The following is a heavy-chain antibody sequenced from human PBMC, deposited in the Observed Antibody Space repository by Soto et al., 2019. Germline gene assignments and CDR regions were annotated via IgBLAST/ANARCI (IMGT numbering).Heavy chain of an antibody. V-gene: IGHV4-39*01. CDR3: ARLDGNSADYYYGMDV. Sequence: PAPLSRTYDSSVDSITRTSGLWALIQHTPGKWLEWIGTICYSGSTYYNPSLQSRVTMSVDTSKNQFSLKLSSVTAADTGVYYCARLDGNSADYYYGMDVWRRGTTVPV. CDR2: ICYSGST. CDR1: VDSITRTSGL. J-gene: IGHJ6*02. D-gene: IGHD6-19*01.